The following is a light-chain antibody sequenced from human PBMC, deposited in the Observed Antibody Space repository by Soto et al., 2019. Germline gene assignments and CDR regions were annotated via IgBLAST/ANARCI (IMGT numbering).Light chain of an antibody. CDR1: QSVGTS. CDR3: QLYGGSRDT. V-gene: IGKV3-20*01. J-gene: IGKJ2*01. Sequence: EIVLTQTPGTLSLSPGERATLFCRASQSVGTSLAWFQQKRGQAPRLLIYDASSRATDIPDRFSGSGSGTDFTLTIRRLEPEDFAVYYCQLYGGSRDTFGQGTKLEIK. CDR2: DAS.